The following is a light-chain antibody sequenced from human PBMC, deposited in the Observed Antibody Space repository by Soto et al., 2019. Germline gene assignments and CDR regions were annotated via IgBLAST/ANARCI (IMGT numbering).Light chain of an antibody. CDR3: QQFNKWPRT. J-gene: IGKJ1*01. Sequence: EIVVTQSPALLSVSPGERVTLSCRASQSVSTNLAWYQQRPGQAPRLIISGAYTRATGIPARFSGSGSGTEFTLTISSLQSEDFAIYYCQQFNKWPRTFGQGTRVEIK. CDR2: GAY. CDR1: QSVSTN. V-gene: IGKV3-15*01.